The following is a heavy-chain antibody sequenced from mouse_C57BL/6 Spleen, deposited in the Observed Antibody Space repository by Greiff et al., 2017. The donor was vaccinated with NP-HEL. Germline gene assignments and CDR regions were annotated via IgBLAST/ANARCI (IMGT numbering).Heavy chain of an antibody. Sequence: QVQLQQPGAELVRPGSSVKLSCKASGYTFTSYWMDWVKQRPGQGLEWIGNIYPSDSETHYNQKFKDKATLTVDKSSSTAYMQRSSLTSEDSAVYYCARTGNYYAMDYWGQGTSVTVSS. CDR1: GYTFTSYW. D-gene: IGHD4-1*01. J-gene: IGHJ4*01. V-gene: IGHV1-61*01. CDR3: ARTGNYYAMDY. CDR2: IYPSDSET.